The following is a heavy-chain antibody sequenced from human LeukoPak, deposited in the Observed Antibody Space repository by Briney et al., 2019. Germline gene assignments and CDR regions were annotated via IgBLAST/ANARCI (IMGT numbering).Heavy chain of an antibody. CDR3: ARWAFYYFDY. V-gene: IGHV3-53*04. J-gene: IGHJ4*02. Sequence: GSLRLSCAASGLTVSSNYMSWVRQAPGKGLEWVSVIYSGGSTYYADSVKGRFTISRHNSKNTLYLQMNSLRAEDTAVYYCARWAFYYFDYWGQGTLVTVSS. CDR2: IYSGGST. D-gene: IGHD3-3*01. CDR1: GLTVSSNY.